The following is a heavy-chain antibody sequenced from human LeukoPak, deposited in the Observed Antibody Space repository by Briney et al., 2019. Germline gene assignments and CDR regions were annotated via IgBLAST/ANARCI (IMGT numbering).Heavy chain of an antibody. CDR3: TRMTAGPDY. Sequence: PSETLSLTCAVSGDSFDDYYWSCVRQTPGKGLEWIGEINHSGYTNDSPSLKSRVTLSLDTSRKQFSLNLRSVTDADAGIFYGTRMTAGPDYWGQRTLVTVSS. CDR1: GDSFDDYY. V-gene: IGHV4-34*01. CDR2: INHSGYT. J-gene: IGHJ4*02. D-gene: IGHD2-21*02.